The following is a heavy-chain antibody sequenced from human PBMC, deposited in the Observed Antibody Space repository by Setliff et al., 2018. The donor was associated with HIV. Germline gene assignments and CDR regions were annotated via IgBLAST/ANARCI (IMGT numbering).Heavy chain of an antibody. Sequence: GASVKVSCKASGYTFTDNYIHWVRQAPGQGLEWMGWISTYNGNTNYAQKLQGRVTMTTDTSTSTAYMELRSLRSDDTAVYYCARSSGGPFDYWGQGTLVTVSS. V-gene: IGHV1-18*04. CDR1: GYTFTDNY. D-gene: IGHD6-19*01. CDR2: ISTYNGNT. CDR3: ARSSGGPFDY. J-gene: IGHJ4*02.